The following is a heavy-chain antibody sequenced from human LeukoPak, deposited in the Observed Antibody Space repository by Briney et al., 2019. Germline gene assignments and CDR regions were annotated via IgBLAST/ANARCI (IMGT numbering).Heavy chain of an antibody. J-gene: IGHJ6*02. D-gene: IGHD3-22*01. CDR1: GGTFSSYA. CDR2: IIPILGIA. CDR3: ASNPSHSGYPGRENYYGMDV. Sequence: SVKVSCKASGGTFSSYATSWVRQAPGQGLEWMGRIIPILGIANYAQKFQGRVTITADKSTSTAYMELSSMRSEDTAVYYCASNPSHSGYPGRENYYGMDVWGQGTTVTVSS. V-gene: IGHV1-69*04.